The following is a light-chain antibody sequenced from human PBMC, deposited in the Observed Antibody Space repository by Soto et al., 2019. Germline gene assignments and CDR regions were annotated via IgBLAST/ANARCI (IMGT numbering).Light chain of an antibody. Sequence: EIVLTQSPGTLSLYPGERATLSCRASQSVSSSYLAWYQQKPGQAPRLLIYGASSRATGIPDRFSGSGSGTDFTLTISRLEPEDFAVYYCQHYGSSLYTFGQGTKLEIK. CDR1: QSVSSSY. CDR3: QHYGSSLYT. V-gene: IGKV3-20*01. J-gene: IGKJ2*01. CDR2: GAS.